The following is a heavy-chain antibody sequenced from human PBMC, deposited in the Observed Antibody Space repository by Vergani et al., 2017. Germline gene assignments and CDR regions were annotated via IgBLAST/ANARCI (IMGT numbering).Heavy chain of an antibody. J-gene: IGHJ3*02. Sequence: QLQLQESGPGLLKPSATLSLTCSVSGASIRSSNYYWGWIRQPPGKGLEWIASIYYSGSTYYNPSLKSRVTISVDTSKNQFSLKLSSVTAADTAAYFCARGGLPDAFDIWGQGTLVTVSS. D-gene: IGHD3-16*01. CDR3: ARGGLPDAFDI. CDR1: GASIRSSNYY. V-gene: IGHV4-39*01. CDR2: IYYSGST.